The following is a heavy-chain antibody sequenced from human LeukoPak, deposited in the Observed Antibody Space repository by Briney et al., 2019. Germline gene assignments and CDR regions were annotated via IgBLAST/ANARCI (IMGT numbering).Heavy chain of an antibody. CDR3: ARDSRGYSYGYVPYNYYYGMDV. V-gene: IGHV4-34*01. D-gene: IGHD5-18*01. Sequence: PSETLSLTCAVYGGSFSGYYWSWIRQPPGKGLEWIGEINHSGSTNYNPPLKSRVTISVDTSKNQFSLKLSSVTAADTAVYYCARDSRGYSYGYVPYNYYYGMDVWGQGTTVTVSS. CDR1: GGSFSGYY. J-gene: IGHJ6*02. CDR2: INHSGST.